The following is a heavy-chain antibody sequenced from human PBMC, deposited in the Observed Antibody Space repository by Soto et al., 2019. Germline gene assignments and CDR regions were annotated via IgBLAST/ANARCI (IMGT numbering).Heavy chain of an antibody. V-gene: IGHV4-30-2*01. Sequence: SETLSLTCTVSGGSIISGDYYWSWIRQPPGKGLEWIGYIYHSGSTNYNPSLKSRVTISVDKSKNQFSLKLSSVTAADTAVYYCARAAMGGSSWPFDYWGQGTLVTVSS. J-gene: IGHJ4*02. CDR1: GGSIISGDYY. D-gene: IGHD6-13*01. CDR2: IYHSGST. CDR3: ARAAMGGSSWPFDY.